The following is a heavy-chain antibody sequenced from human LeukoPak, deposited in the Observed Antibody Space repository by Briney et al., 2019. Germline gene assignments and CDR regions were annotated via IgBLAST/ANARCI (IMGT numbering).Heavy chain of an antibody. CDR3: AKAPVTSCRGAYCYPFDY. Sequence: GGSLRLSCATSGFSLSSYAMSWVRQAPGKGLEWVSAISSTDAGTYHADSVRGRFTISRDSSKNTLYLQMNSLRAEDAAVYYCAKAPVTSCRGAYCYPFDYWGQGTLVTVSS. CDR1: GFSLSSYA. V-gene: IGHV3-23*01. CDR2: ISSTDAGT. J-gene: IGHJ4*02. D-gene: IGHD2-21*01.